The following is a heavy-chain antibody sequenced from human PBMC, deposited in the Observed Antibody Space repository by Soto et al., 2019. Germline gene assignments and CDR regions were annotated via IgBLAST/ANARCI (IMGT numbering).Heavy chain of an antibody. D-gene: IGHD3-22*01. CDR2: IYPGDSDT. J-gene: IGHJ3*02. CDR1: GYSFTSYW. V-gene: IGHV5-51*01. Sequence: PGESLKISCKGSGYSFTSYWIGWVRQMPGKGLEWMGIIYPGDSDTRYSPSFQGQVTISADKSISTAYLQWSSLKASDTAMYYCARPWGSSGLGDAFDIWGQGTMVTVSS. CDR3: ARPWGSSGLGDAFDI.